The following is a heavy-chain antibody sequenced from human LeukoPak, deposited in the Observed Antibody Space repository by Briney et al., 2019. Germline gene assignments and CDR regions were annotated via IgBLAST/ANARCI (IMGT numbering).Heavy chain of an antibody. CDR2: IFSSGST. D-gene: IGHD5-12*01. CDR3: ARAVSGSDYWFDP. Sequence: SETLSLTCNVSGGFMTGHYWTWIRQTPGEGLEWIGCIFSSGSTNYNPSLKSRVTISVDTSKKQFSLNLRSLTAADTAAYYCARAVSGSDYWFDPWGQGTQVTVSS. J-gene: IGHJ5*02. CDR1: GGFMTGHY. V-gene: IGHV4-59*11.